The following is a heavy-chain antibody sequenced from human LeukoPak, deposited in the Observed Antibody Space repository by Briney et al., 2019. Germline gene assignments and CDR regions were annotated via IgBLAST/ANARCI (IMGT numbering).Heavy chain of an antibody. CDR3: ARWLELMPTFDW. Sequence: GGSLRLSCEASGFRFSSFGMHWVRQAPGKGLEWVANIKQDGSEKDHVDALKGRFTSSRDKAKNSLDLQMNSLRAADTAVYYCARWLELMPTFDWWGQGTPVTVSS. CDR1: GFRFSSFG. V-gene: IGHV3-7*01. CDR2: IKQDGSEK. J-gene: IGHJ4*02. D-gene: IGHD5-24*01.